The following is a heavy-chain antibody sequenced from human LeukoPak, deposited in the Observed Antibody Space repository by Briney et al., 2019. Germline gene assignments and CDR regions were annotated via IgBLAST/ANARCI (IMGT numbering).Heavy chain of an antibody. J-gene: IGHJ4*02. CDR1: GFTFGDYA. Sequence: GGSLRLSCTASGFTFGDYAMSWVRQAPGKGLEWVGFIRSKAYGGTTEYAASVKGRFTISRDDSKSIAYLQMNSLKTEDTAVYYCAKSLRFEDYTNLPFDNWGQGTLVTVSS. CDR2: IRSKAYGGTT. D-gene: IGHD3-10*01. CDR3: AKSLRFEDYTNLPFDN. V-gene: IGHV3-49*04.